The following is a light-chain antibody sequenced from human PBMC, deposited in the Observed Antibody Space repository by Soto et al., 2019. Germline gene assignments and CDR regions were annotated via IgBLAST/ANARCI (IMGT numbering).Light chain of an antibody. CDR1: QSVSNW. CDR3: QQYDTYSRT. Sequence: DIQMTQSPSALSASVGDRVTITCRASQSVSNWLAWYRQKPGEAPKLLIYEGSNLERGVPSRFSGSGSGTEFTLTISSLQPDDFATLYCQQYDTYSRTFGQGTKVEVK. V-gene: IGKV1-5*03. J-gene: IGKJ1*01. CDR2: EGS.